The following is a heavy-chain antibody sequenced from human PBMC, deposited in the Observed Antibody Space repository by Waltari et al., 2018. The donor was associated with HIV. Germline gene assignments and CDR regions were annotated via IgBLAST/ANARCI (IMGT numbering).Heavy chain of an antibody. D-gene: IGHD5-18*01. J-gene: IGHJ5*02. Sequence: QVCLVQSGAEMRKPGASVKISCKTSGYTFTNNYIHWVRQAPGQGLQWVGLINPTSGTTSYAPRLQDRVIVTRDTSTGVVHMDLNSLRSDDTAVYYCARAKDTGLLDLWGQGTLVTVSS. CDR1: GYTFTNNY. V-gene: IGHV1-46*04. CDR2: INPTSGTT. CDR3: ARAKDTGLLDL.